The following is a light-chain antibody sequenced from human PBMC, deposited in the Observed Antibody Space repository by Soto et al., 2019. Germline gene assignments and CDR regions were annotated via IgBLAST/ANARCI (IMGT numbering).Light chain of an antibody. J-gene: IGKJ1*01. Sequence: DIQMTQSPSSLSTSIGDRVTITCRASQNIGNYLNWYQQRPGKAPKLLMYAASALQTGVPSRFGGRGSGTDFNLTTTSVHPEVFGTFYCQRAYNPPGTFGQGTRVDIK. CDR3: QRAYNPPGT. CDR2: AAS. V-gene: IGKV1-39*01. CDR1: QNIGNY.